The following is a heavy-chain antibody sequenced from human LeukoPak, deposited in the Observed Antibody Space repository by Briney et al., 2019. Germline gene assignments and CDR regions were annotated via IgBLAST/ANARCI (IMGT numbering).Heavy chain of an antibody. Sequence: ASVKVSCKASGYTFTGYYMHWVRQAPGQGLEWMGWINPNSGGTNYAQKFQGRVTMTRDTSISTAYMELSRLRSDDTAVYYCASSDLFYDSSGYVDYWGQGTLVTVSS. CDR1: GYTFTGYY. V-gene: IGHV1-2*02. D-gene: IGHD3-22*01. J-gene: IGHJ4*02. CDR2: INPNSGGT. CDR3: ASSDLFYDSSGYVDY.